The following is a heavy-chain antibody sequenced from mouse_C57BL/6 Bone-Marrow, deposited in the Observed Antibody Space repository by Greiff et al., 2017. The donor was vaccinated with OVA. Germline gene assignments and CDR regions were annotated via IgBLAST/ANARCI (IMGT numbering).Heavy chain of an antibody. D-gene: IGHD2-2*01. CDR2: IYPSDSET. CDR1: GYTFTSYW. Sequence: QVQLQQPGAELVRPGSSVKLSCKASGYTFTSYWMDWVKQRPGQGLEWIGNIYPSDSETHYNQKFKDKATLTVDKSSSTAYMQLSSLTSEDSAVYYCARSRDLYGYDGFDYWGQGTTLTVSS. V-gene: IGHV1-61*01. CDR3: ARSRDLYGYDGFDY. J-gene: IGHJ2*01.